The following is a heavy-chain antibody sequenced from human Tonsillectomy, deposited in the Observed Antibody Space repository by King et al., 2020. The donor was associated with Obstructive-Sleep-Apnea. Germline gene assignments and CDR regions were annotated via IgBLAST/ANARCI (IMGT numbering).Heavy chain of an antibody. CDR1: GFSFSNYA. CDR3: AKESTVIMGNVNWFDA. Sequence: VPLVESGGGLVKPGGSLRLSCAASGFSFSNYAMSWVRQAPGKGLEWVSCINGGGDTTNYAESVKGRFTISRDNFKNKVFLHLNSLTSEDTALYYCAKESTVIMGNVNWFDAWGQGTLGTVSS. V-gene: IGHV3-23*04. D-gene: IGHD1-1*01. CDR2: INGGGDTT. J-gene: IGHJ5*02.